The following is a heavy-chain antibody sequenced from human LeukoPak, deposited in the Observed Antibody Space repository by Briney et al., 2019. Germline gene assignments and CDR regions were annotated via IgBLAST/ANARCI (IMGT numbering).Heavy chain of an antibody. CDR3: SGKQWVMYYFDS. J-gene: IGHJ4*02. V-gene: IGHV4-39*01. CDR2: VYYIGST. CDR1: GGSISSSVYY. D-gene: IGHD1-26*01. Sequence: SETLSLTWTVSGGSISSSVYYWGWIRQPPGKGLEWIGSVYYIGSTYYNPSLESRVTISLDTSKNQFSLKLSSVTAADTGVYYCSGKQWVMYYFDSWGQGNLVTVSS.